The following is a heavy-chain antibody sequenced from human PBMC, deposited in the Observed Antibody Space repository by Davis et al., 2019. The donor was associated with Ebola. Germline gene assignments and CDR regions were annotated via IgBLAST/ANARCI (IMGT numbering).Heavy chain of an antibody. D-gene: IGHD3-16*01. V-gene: IGHV1-69*13. CDR1: GGTFSSYA. Sequence: SVKVSCKASGGTFSSYAISWVRQAPGQGLEWMGGIIPIFGTANYAQKFQGRVTITADESTSTAYMELSSLRSEDTAVYYCARGVERLRLGELWAPYYFDYWGQGTLVTVSS. J-gene: IGHJ4*02. CDR2: IIPIFGTA. CDR3: ARGVERLRLGELWAPYYFDY.